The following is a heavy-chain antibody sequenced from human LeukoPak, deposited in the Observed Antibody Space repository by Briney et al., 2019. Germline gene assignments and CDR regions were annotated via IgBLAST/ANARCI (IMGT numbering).Heavy chain of an antibody. CDR2: IYHSGST. CDR1: GGSISSSNW. Sequence: SETLSLTCAVFGGSISSSNWWSWVRQPPGKGLEWIGEIYHSGSTNYNPSLKSRVTISVDKSKNQFSLKLSSVTAADTAVYYCARGPRRYDILTGPKHWYFDLWGRGTLVTVSS. J-gene: IGHJ2*01. CDR3: ARGPRRYDILTGPKHWYFDL. D-gene: IGHD3-9*01. V-gene: IGHV4-4*02.